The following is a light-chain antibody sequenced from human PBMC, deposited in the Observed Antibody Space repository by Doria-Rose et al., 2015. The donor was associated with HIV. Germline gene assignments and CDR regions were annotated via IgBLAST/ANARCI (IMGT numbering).Light chain of an antibody. J-gene: IGKJ1*01. CDR2: DGS. Sequence: EIVMTQSPGTLSLSPGERATLSCRASQSFSSTYLAWYQQIPGQAPSLLIYDGSTRATGIPDRFSASGSGTGFTLTINRLEPEDFALYYCHQYGTSWTFGQGTKVEI. CDR3: HQYGTSWT. CDR1: QSFSSTY. V-gene: IGKV3-20*01.